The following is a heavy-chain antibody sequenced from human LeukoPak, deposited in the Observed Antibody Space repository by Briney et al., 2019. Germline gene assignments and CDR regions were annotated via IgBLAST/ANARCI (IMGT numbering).Heavy chain of an antibody. D-gene: IGHD3-10*01. J-gene: IGHJ6*02. CDR1: GFTVSSNY. V-gene: IGHV3-53*01. CDR2: IYSGGST. Sequence: GGSLRLSCAASGFTVSSNYMSWVRQAPGKGLEWVSVIYSGGSTYYADSVKGRFTISRDNSKNTLYLQMNSLRAEDTAVYYCARERGSDGGDGMDVWGQGTTVTVSS. CDR3: ARERGSDGGDGMDV.